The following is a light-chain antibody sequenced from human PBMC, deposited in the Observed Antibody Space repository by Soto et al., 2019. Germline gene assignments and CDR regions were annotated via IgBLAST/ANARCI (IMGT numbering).Light chain of an antibody. Sequence: QSALTQPASVSGSPGQSITISCTGTSSDVGGYNYVSWYQQHPGKAPKLVIFDVSDRPSGVSNRFSGSKSGNTASLTIFGLQPEDEAEYYCSSYTTSSTHLFGGGTKLTVL. CDR3: SSYTTSSTHL. V-gene: IGLV2-14*03. CDR2: DVS. J-gene: IGLJ2*01. CDR1: SSDVGGYNY.